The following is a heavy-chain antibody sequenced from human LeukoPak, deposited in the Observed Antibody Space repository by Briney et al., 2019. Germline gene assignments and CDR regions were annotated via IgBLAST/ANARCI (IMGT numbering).Heavy chain of an antibody. CDR3: ARAGNYYGRHTNWFDP. V-gene: IGHV3-21*01. D-gene: IGHD3-10*01. CDR1: GFTFSSYA. Sequence: GGSLRLSCAASGFTFSSYAMAWVRQAPGKGLQWVSAVSGSGAHTYYADSVKGRFTISRDNAKNSLYLQMTSLRAEDTAVYYCARAGNYYGRHTNWFDPWGQGTLVTVSS. J-gene: IGHJ5*02. CDR2: VSGSGAHT.